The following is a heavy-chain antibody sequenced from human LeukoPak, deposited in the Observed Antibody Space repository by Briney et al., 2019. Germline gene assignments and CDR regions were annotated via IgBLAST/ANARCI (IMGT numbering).Heavy chain of an antibody. D-gene: IGHD6-13*01. Sequence: SETLSLTCSVSGGSISSHYLYWIRQPPGRGLEWVGYMYNSDILNFNPSLKSRVTMSIDTSMNQVSQKLSSVTAADTAVYYCARRRSGCSRSWSNYCYGLDVWGQGTTVTVSS. V-gene: IGHV4-59*08. J-gene: IGHJ6*02. CDR3: ARRRSGCSRSWSNYCYGLDV. CDR2: MYNSDIL. CDR1: GGSISSHY.